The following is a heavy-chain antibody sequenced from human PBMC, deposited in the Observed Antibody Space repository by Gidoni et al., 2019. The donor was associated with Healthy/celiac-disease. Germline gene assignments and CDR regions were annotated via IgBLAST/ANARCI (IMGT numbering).Heavy chain of an antibody. V-gene: IGHV3-48*02. CDR3: ARGDYDFWSGYYTASYYYYGMDV. J-gene: IGHJ6*02. CDR1: GFTFSSYS. Sequence: EVQLVESGGGLVQPGGSLRLSCAASGFTFSSYSMNWVRQAPGKGLEWVSYISSSSSTIYYADSVKGRFTISRDNAKNSLYLQMNSLRDEDTAVYYCARGDYDFWSGYYTASYYYYGMDVWGQGTTVTVSS. D-gene: IGHD3-3*01. CDR2: ISSSSSTI.